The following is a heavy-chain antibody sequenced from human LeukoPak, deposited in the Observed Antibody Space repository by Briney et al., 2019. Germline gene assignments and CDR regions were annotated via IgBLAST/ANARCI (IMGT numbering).Heavy chain of an antibody. Sequence: SSETLSLTCSVSGGSISSYYWSWIQLPPGKGLEWIGYIYYSGSTNYYPSLKSRVTISVDTSKNQFSLRLSSVTAADTAVYYCARDGSDRNDYYYYMDVWGKGTTVTVSS. V-gene: IGHV4-59*01. CDR3: ARDGSDRNDYYYYMDV. D-gene: IGHD1-14*01. CDR2: IYYSGST. CDR1: GGSISSYY. J-gene: IGHJ6*03.